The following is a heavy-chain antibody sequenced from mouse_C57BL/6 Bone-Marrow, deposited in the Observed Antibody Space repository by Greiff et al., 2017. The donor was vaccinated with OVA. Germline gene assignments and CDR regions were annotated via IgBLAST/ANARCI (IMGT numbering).Heavy chain of an antibody. CDR1: VFTFSSYG. Sequence: EVNLVESGGDLVKPGGSLKLSCAASVFTFSSYGMSWVRQTPDKRLEWVATISSGGSYTYYPVSGQGRFTISSDNATNTLYLQMSSLKSEDTAMYYCASLITTVVATPNWYFDVWGTGTTVTVSS. CDR2: ISSGGSYT. V-gene: IGHV5-6*01. D-gene: IGHD1-1*01. CDR3: ASLITTVVATPNWYFDV. J-gene: IGHJ1*03.